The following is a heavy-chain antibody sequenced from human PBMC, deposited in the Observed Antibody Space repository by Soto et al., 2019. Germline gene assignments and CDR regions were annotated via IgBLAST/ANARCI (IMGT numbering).Heavy chain of an antibody. Sequence: QVQLQESGPGLVKPSQTLSLTCSVSGDYIHVGGYYWTWIRQRPGKGLEWMGYIYYTGTTYYNPSLESRLTMSVDRSKNQFSLRLTSVTAADTAVYFCGRDLTSNANCIDPWGQGTLVTVSS. J-gene: IGHJ5*02. CDR1: GDYIHVGGYY. D-gene: IGHD2-2*01. V-gene: IGHV4-30-4*01. CDR2: IYYTGTT. CDR3: GRDLTSNANCIDP.